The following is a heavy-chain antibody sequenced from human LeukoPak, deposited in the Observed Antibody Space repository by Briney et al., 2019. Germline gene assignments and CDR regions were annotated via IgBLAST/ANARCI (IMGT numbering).Heavy chain of an antibody. J-gene: IGHJ4*02. V-gene: IGHV3-30*02. Sequence: GGSLRLSCATSGFTFSSYGMHWVRQAPGKGLEWVAFIRYDGSNKYYADSVKGRFTISRDNSKNTLYLQMNSLRAEDTAVYYCAKDAFTMVRGVLDYWGQGTLVTVSS. CDR1: GFTFSSYG. CDR2: IRYDGSNK. CDR3: AKDAFTMVRGVLDY. D-gene: IGHD3-10*01.